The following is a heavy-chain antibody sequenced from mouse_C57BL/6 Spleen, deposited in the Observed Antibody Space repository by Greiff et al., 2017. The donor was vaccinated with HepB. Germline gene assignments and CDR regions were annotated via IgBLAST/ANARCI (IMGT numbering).Heavy chain of an antibody. J-gene: IGHJ2*01. CDR1: GYTFTSYW. CDR2: IDPSDSYT. CDR3: ARAFDY. V-gene: IGHV1-50*01. Sequence: QVQLQQPGAELVKPGASVKLSCKASGYTFTSYWMQWVKQRPGQGLEWIGEIDPSDSYTNYNQKFKGKATLTVDTSSITAYMQLSSLTSEDSAVYYCARAFDYWGQGTTLTVSS.